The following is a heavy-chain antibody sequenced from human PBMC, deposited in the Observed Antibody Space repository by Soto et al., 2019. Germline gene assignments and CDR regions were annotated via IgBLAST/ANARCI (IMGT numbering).Heavy chain of an antibody. CDR2: INPRDGST. D-gene: IGHD2-21*02. V-gene: IGHV1-46*01. Sequence: QVQLVHSGAEVKKPGASVKVSCEASGYSFTSYYMHWVRQAPGQGLEWMAMINPRDGSTTYAQKFQDRVTVTRDTSRSIVYMEVSRLRFDDTAVYYCARGSAVVTAVLAYWGQGTLITVSS. CDR3: ARGSAVVTAVLAY. CDR1: GYSFTSYY. J-gene: IGHJ4*02.